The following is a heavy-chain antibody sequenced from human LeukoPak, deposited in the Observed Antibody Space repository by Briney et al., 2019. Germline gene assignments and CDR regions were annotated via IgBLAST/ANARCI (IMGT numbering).Heavy chain of an antibody. D-gene: IGHD3-22*01. Sequence: SQTLSLICTVSGGSISSGSYYWSWIRQPAGKGLEWIGRIYTSGSTNYNPSLKSRVTISVDTSKNQFSLKLSSVTAADTAVYYCAREGGYYGGFDYWGQGTLVTVSS. CDR3: AREGGYYGGFDY. V-gene: IGHV4-61*02. J-gene: IGHJ4*02. CDR1: GGSISSGSYY. CDR2: IYTSGST.